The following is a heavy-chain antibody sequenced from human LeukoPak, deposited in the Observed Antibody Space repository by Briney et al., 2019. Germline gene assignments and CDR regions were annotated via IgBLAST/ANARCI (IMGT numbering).Heavy chain of an antibody. J-gene: IGHJ4*02. Sequence: SETLSLTCAVYGGSFSGYYWSWIRQPPGKGLEWIREINHSGSTNYNPSLKSRVTISVDTSKNQFSLKLSSVTAADTAVYYCATGSDCYDYWSQGTLVTVSS. D-gene: IGHD2-21*02. CDR2: INHSGST. V-gene: IGHV4-34*01. CDR3: ATGSDCYDY. CDR1: GGSFSGYY.